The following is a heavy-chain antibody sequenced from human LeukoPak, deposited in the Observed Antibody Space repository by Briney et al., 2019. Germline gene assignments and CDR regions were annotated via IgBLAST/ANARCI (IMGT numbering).Heavy chain of an antibody. J-gene: IGHJ4*02. CDR1: GFTFSSYE. Sequence: GGSLRLSCAASGFTFSSYEMNWVRQAPGKGLEWVSYISSSGSTIYYADSVKGRFTISRDNAKSSLYLQMNSLRAEDTAVYYCARALYSSSLDYWGQGTLVTVSS. D-gene: IGHD6-13*01. CDR2: ISSSGSTI. V-gene: IGHV3-48*03. CDR3: ARALYSSSLDY.